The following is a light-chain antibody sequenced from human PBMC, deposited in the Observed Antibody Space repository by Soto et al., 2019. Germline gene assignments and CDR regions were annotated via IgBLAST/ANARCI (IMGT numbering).Light chain of an antibody. V-gene: IGLV3-25*02. CDR3: QSSDDTGDYYL. CDR2: KDT. J-gene: IGLJ1*01. CDR1: ELSKQY. Sequence: SYELTQPPSVSVSPGQTARITCSGDELSKQYSFWYQQKPGQAPVLVIYKDTERASGIPERFSGSSSGTTVTLTISGVRAEDEATYYCQSSDDTGDYYLFGTVTKVTVL.